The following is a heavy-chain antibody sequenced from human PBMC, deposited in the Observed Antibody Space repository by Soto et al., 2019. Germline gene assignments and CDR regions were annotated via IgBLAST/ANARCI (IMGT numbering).Heavy chain of an antibody. V-gene: IGHV3-30-3*01. CDR2: ISYDGDHK. CDR1: GFSFSTYA. D-gene: IGHD3-9*01. Sequence: QVQLVESGGGVVQPGRSLRLSCAASGFSFSTYAMHWVRQTPGKGLEWVAVISYDGDHKYYTDSVKGRFTISRDNSKNTLYLLMNSLRSEDTAIYYCARDPAPKDNDNLTVYFHFNYWGQGTLVTVSS. J-gene: IGHJ4*02. CDR3: ARDPAPKDNDNLTVYFHFNY.